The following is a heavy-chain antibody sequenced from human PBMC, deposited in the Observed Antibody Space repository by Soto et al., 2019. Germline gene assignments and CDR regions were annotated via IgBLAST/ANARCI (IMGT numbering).Heavy chain of an antibody. CDR3: ARDSSSWYGDGDYYYYGMDV. Sequence: QVQLVQSGAEVKKPGASVKVSCKASGYTCTSYGISWVRPAPGQGLEWMGWISAYNGNTNYAQKLQGRVTMTTDTSTSTAYLELRSLRSDDTAVYYCARDSSSWYGDGDYYYYGMDVWGQGTTVNVSS. V-gene: IGHV1-18*01. D-gene: IGHD6-13*01. CDR2: ISAYNGNT. CDR1: GYTCTSYG. J-gene: IGHJ6*02.